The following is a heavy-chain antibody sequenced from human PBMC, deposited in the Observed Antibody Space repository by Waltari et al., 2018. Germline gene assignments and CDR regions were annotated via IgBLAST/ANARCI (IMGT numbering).Heavy chain of an antibody. D-gene: IGHD2-21*02. J-gene: IGHJ3*02. CDR2: ISHSGTT. CDR1: GGSFSGYY. V-gene: IGHV4-34*01. CDR3: ARQEIIVEVTGDGFDI. Sequence: QVQLQQWGAGLLKPSETLSLTCAVYGGSFSGYYWSWIRQPPGKGLEWIGEISHSGTTNHNPSLKSRVTISLDTSKSQFSLKLSSVTAADTAVYYCARQEIIVEVTGDGFDIWGQGTMVTVSS.